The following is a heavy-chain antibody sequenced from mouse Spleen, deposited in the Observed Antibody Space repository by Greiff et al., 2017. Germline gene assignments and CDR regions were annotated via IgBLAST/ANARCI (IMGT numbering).Heavy chain of an antibody. CDR1: GFTFSSYT. Sequence: EVQVVESGGGLVKPGGSLKLSCAASGFTFSSYTMSWVRQTPEKRLEWVATISSGGSYTYYPDSVKGRFTISRDNAKNTLYLQMSSLKSEDTAMYYCTRGDSWGQGTTLTVSS. CDR3: TRGDS. J-gene: IGHJ2*01. V-gene: IGHV5-6-4*01. CDR2: ISSGGSYT.